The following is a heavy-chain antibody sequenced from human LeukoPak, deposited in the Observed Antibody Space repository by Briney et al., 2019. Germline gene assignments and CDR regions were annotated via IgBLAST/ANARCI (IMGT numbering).Heavy chain of an antibody. J-gene: IGHJ3*02. CDR3: ARVAAHIVVVPAASDAFDI. CDR1: GYTFTGYY. D-gene: IGHD2-2*01. Sequence: ASVKVSCKASGYTFTGYYMHWVRQAPGQGLEWMGWINPNSGGTNYAQKFQGRVTMTRDTSISTAYVELSRLRSDDTAVYYCARVAAHIVVVPAASDAFDIWGQGTMVTVSS. V-gene: IGHV1-2*02. CDR2: INPNSGGT.